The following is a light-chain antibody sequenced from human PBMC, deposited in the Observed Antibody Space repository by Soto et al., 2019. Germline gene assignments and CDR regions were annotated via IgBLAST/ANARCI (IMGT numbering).Light chain of an antibody. CDR3: KQSVTSSPRT. V-gene: IGKV3-20*01. J-gene: IGKJ1*01. CDR2: GIS. CDR1: HTISSSY. Sequence: EIVLTQSPGTLSLSPGERATLSCRASHTISSSYLAWYQQKPGQAPRLLMYGISRRATGIPDRCSGSGSGTDFTLTITRLEPADSAVYYCKQSVTSSPRTFGQGTKVEIK.